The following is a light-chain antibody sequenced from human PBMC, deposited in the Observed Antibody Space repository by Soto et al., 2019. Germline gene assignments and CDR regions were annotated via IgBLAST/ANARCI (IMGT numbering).Light chain of an antibody. J-gene: IGKJ2*01. Sequence: EIVLTQSPGTLSLSPGERASLSCRASQSVSSSYLAWYQQKPGQAPRLLIYAASTRATGIPVRFSGSGSGTDFTLTISRLEPEDFAVYSCQQYGSSPPTFGQGTKLEI. CDR2: AAS. CDR3: QQYGSSPPT. CDR1: QSVSSSY. V-gene: IGKV3-20*01.